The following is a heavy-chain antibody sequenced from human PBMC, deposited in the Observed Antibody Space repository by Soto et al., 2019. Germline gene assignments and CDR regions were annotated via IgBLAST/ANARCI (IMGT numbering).Heavy chain of an antibody. D-gene: IGHD2-15*01. V-gene: IGHV3-11*01. CDR3: ARDQGYCSGGSCPYGMDV. Sequence: GRSLRLSCAASGFTFSDYYMSWIRQAPGKGLEWVSYISSSGSTIYYADSVKGRFTISRDNAKNSLYLQMNSLRAEDTAVYYCARDQGYCSGGSCPYGMDVWGQGTTVTVSS. J-gene: IGHJ6*02. CDR1: GFTFSDYY. CDR2: ISSSGSTI.